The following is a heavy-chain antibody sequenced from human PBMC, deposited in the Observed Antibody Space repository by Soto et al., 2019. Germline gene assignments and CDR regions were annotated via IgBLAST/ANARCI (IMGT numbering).Heavy chain of an antibody. V-gene: IGHV2-5*02. D-gene: IGHD6-13*01. J-gene: IGHJ4*02. CDR2: IYGDDDK. CDR1: GFSLSTSGVG. CDR3: ARRAATAAIFDY. Sequence: QITLKESGPTLVTPTQTLTLTCTFSGFSLSTSGVGVGWIRQPPGKALEWLALIYGDDDKRYSPSLKSRLTITKDTSKNQVVLTMTNVDPVDTATYSCARRAATAAIFDYCGQGTLVTVSS.